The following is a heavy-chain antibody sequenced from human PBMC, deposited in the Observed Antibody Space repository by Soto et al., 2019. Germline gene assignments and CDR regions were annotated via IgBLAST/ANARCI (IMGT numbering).Heavy chain of an antibody. CDR1: GFSLSTSGVG. V-gene: IGHV2-5*05. J-gene: IGHJ4*02. D-gene: IGHD7-27*01. CDR2: IYWDDDK. CDR3: AHSLIPNWGSRGAFDY. Sequence: QITLKESGPTLVKPTQTLTLTCTFSGFSLSTSGVGVGWIRQPPGKALEWLALIYWDDDKRYGPSLKSRLTITKATSKNQVVLTMTNMDPVDTATYYCAHSLIPNWGSRGAFDYWGQGTLVTVSS.